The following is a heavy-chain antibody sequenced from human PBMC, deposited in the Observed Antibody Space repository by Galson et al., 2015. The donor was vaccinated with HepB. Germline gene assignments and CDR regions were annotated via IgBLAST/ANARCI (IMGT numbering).Heavy chain of an antibody. V-gene: IGHV3-33*01. CDR3: ARGTYSSGWPLFDY. J-gene: IGHJ4*02. CDR2: IWYDGSNK. D-gene: IGHD6-19*01. CDR1: GFTFSSYG. Sequence: SLRLSCAASGFTFSSYGMHWVRQAPGKGLEWVAVIWYDGSNKYYADSVKGRFTISRDNSKNTLYLQMNSLRAEDTAMYYCARGTYSSGWPLFDYWGQGTLVAVSS.